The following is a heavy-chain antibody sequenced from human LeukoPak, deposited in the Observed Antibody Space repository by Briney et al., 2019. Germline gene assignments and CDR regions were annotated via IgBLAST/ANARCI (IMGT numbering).Heavy chain of an antibody. CDR3: AKGPVAEWLLFFDI. J-gene: IGHJ3*02. CDR1: GGTFSSYA. D-gene: IGHD3-3*01. V-gene: IGHV1-69*01. CDR2: IVPVFGTA. Sequence: ASVKVSCKASGGTFSSYAISWVRQAPGQGLEWMGGIVPVFGTANYAQKFQGRVTITADESTSTAYMELSSLRSEDTAVYYCAKGPVAEWLLFFDIWGQGTMVTVSS.